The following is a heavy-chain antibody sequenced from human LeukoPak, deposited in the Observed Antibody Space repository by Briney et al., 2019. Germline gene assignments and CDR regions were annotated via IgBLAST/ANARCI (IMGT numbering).Heavy chain of an antibody. CDR3: ARDDRRLYGSGSYSKYYFDY. D-gene: IGHD3-10*01. CDR2: ISAYNGNT. Sequence: ASVDVSCKASGYTFTSYGISWVRQAPGQGLERMGWISAYNGNTNYAQKLQGRVTMTTDTSTSTAYMELRSLRSDDTAVYYCARDDRRLYGSGSYSKYYFDYWGQGTLVTVSS. J-gene: IGHJ4*02. CDR1: GYTFTSYG. V-gene: IGHV1-18*01.